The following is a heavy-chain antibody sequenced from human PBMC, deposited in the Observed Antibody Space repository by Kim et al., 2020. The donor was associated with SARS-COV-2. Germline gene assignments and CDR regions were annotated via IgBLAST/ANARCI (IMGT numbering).Heavy chain of an antibody. CDR1: GYTFTSYA. CDR3: ARDNVVVPAAMSDTHVV. CDR2: INAGNGNT. J-gene: IGHJ4*02. D-gene: IGHD2-2*01. V-gene: IGHV1-3*01. Sequence: ASVKVSCKASGYTFTSYAMHWVRQAPGQRLEWMVWINAGNGNTKYSQKFQGRVTITRDTSASTAYMELSSLRSEDTAVYYCARDNVVVPAAMSDTHVVWGQGTLVTVSS.